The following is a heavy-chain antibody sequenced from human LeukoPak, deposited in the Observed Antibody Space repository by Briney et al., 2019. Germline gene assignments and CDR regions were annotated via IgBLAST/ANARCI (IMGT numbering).Heavy chain of an antibody. CDR1: GFTFSDYY. Sequence: GGSLRLSCAAPGFTFSDYYMSWIRQAPGKGLEWVSYISSSGSSIYYADSVKGRFTISRDNAKNPLYLQMNSLRAEDTAVYYCARDYYYHYMDVWGKGTTVPVSS. J-gene: IGHJ6*03. V-gene: IGHV3-11*01. CDR2: ISSSGSSI. CDR3: ARDYYYHYMDV.